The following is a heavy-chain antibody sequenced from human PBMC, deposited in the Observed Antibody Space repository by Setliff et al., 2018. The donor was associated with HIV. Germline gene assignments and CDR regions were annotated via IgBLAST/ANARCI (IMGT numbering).Heavy chain of an antibody. V-gene: IGHV4-34*01. Sequence: PSETLSLTCAVYGGSFSGYYWSWIRQPPGKGLEWIGEINHSGSTKYNPSLKSRVTISTDTSKNQISLKLTSVTAADTAIYYCARRFVTTVVTLAFDIWGQGTLVTVSS. CDR1: GGSFSGYY. J-gene: IGHJ3*02. CDR2: INHSGST. D-gene: IGHD4-17*01. CDR3: ARRFVTTVVTLAFDI.